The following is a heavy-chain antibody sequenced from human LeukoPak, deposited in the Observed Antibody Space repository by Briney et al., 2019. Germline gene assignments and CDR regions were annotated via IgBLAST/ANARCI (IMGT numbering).Heavy chain of an antibody. J-gene: IGHJ4*02. Sequence: PGGSLRLSCAASVFTFSSYLMSSVRQTPEKGLEWVANIKQDGSEKYYVDSVKGRFTNSRDNAKNSMFLQMNSLRAEDTAVYYCVSDGSSGWHFDHWGQGTRVTVSS. V-gene: IGHV3-7*01. CDR2: IKQDGSEK. D-gene: IGHD6-19*01. CDR1: VFTFSSYL. CDR3: VSDGSSGWHFDH.